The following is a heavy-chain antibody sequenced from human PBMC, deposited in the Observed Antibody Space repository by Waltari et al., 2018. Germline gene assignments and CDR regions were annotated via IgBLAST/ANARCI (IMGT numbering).Heavy chain of an antibody. J-gene: IGHJ3*02. CDR1: GGSISRGTDS. Sequence: QVPLQESGPGLVKPSPTPSLPSPVSGGSISRGTDSWSWIRQPPGKGLEWIGCIYYSGRTYYNPSLKSRVTISVDTSKNQFSLKLSSVTAADTAVYYCAREQSSDAFDIWGQGTMVTVSS. CDR2: IYYSGRT. CDR3: AREQSSDAFDI. V-gene: IGHV4-30-4*08. D-gene: IGHD2-2*01.